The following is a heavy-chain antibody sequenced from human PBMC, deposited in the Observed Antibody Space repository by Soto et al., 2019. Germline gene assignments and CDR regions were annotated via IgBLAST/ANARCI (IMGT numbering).Heavy chain of an antibody. D-gene: IGHD6-6*01. J-gene: IGHJ5*02. V-gene: IGHV4-39*01. Sequence: XATLSLTCIVSGGSISSSSYYWGGIRQPPGKGLEWIGSIYYSGSTYYNPSLKSRVTISVDTSKNQFSLKLSSVTAADPAVFYCARHRARNWFDPWGQGTLVTVSS. CDR3: ARHRARNWFDP. CDR2: IYYSGST. CDR1: GGSISSSSYY.